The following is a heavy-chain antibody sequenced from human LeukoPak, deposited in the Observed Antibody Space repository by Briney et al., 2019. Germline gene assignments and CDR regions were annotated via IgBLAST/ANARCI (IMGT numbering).Heavy chain of an antibody. CDR3: AKDIGRVDTASTYMDV. Sequence: GGSLRLSCAVSGYSFDDYAVHWVRQAPGKGLEWVSGITWNRGNIRYAASVKGRFTISRDNAKNSLYLQMNSLRVEDTALYYCAKDIGRVDTASTYMDVWGKGTTVTISS. CDR1: GYSFDDYA. D-gene: IGHD5-18*01. CDR2: ITWNRGNI. V-gene: IGHV3-9*01. J-gene: IGHJ6*03.